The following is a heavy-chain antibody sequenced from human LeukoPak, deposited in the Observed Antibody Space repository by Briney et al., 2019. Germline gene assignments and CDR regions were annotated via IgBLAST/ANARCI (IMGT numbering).Heavy chain of an antibody. J-gene: IGHJ5*02. CDR2: INPNSTST. CDR3: ARGGSLCSSSNCFLNWVDR. Sequence: ASVKVSCKASGYTFTGYYIHWVRQAPGQGLEWMAWINPNSTSTTYAQSFQDRVTVTRDTSINTAYMELTSLKFDDTAIYYCARGGSLCSSSNCFLNWVDRWGQGTLVAVSS. CDR1: GYTFTGYY. V-gene: IGHV1-2*02. D-gene: IGHD2-2*01.